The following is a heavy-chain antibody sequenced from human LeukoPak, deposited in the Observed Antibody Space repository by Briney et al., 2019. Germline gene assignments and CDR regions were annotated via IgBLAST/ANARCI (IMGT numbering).Heavy chain of an antibody. CDR3: AKDLVAVADTDAFDI. D-gene: IGHD6-19*01. J-gene: IGHJ3*02. V-gene: IGHV3-30*18. CDR1: GFTFSSYG. Sequence: PGGSLRLSCAASGFTFSSYGIHWVRQAPGKGLEWVAVISYDGSNKYYADSVKGRFTISRDNSKNTLYLQMNSLRAEDTAVYYCAKDLVAVADTDAFDIWGQGTMVTVSS. CDR2: ISYDGSNK.